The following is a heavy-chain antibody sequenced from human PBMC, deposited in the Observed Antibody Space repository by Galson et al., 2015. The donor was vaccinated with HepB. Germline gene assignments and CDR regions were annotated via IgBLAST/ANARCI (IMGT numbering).Heavy chain of an antibody. CDR3: ARNYYGSGSYDGLYY. Sequence: SVKVSCKASGYSFTGNAMHWVRQAPGQRLEWMGWINAGNGNTKYSQHFQGRVTITRDTSAATAYMELSSLKTEDTAVYYCARNYYGSGSYDGLYYWGQGTLVTVSS. D-gene: IGHD3-10*01. CDR1: GYSFTGNA. CDR2: INAGNGNT. J-gene: IGHJ4*02. V-gene: IGHV1-3*01.